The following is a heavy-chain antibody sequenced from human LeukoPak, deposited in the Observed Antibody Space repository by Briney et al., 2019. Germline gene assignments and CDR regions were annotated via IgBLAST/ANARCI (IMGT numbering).Heavy chain of an antibody. Sequence: VASVKVSCKASGYTFTSYGISWVRQAPGQGLEWMGIINPSGGSTSYAQKFQGRVTMTRDTSTSTVYMELSSLRSEDTAVYYCARDSAIGGTTGGWGQGTLVTVSS. CDR2: INPSGGST. J-gene: IGHJ4*02. V-gene: IGHV1-46*01. D-gene: IGHD1-26*01. CDR3: ARDSAIGGTTGG. CDR1: GYTFTSYG.